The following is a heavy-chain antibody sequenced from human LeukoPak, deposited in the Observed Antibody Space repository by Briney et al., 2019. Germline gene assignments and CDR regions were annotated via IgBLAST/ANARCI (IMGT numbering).Heavy chain of an antibody. D-gene: IGHD3-10*01. CDR3: ARDRYYGSGSRRGYYYYYMDV. CDR1: GYTFTSYY. Sequence: ASVKVSCKASGYTFTSYYMHWVRQAPGQGLEWMGIINPSGGSTSYAQKFQGRVTMTRDMSTSTVYMELSSLRSEDTAVYYCARDRYYGSGSRRGYYYYYMDVWGKGTTVTVSS. V-gene: IGHV1-46*01. CDR2: INPSGGST. J-gene: IGHJ6*03.